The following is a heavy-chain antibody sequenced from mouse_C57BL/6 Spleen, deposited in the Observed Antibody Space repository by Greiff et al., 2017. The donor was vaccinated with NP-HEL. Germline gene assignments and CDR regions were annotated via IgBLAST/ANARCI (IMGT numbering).Heavy chain of an antibody. Sequence: EVQLQQSGAELVKPGASVKLSCTASGFNIKDYYMHWVKQRTEQGLEWIGRIDPEDGETKYAPKFQGKATITADTSSNTAYLQLSSLTSEDTAVYYCASGEEFITTVVAPRDYWGQGTSVTVSS. CDR2: IDPEDGET. J-gene: IGHJ4*01. V-gene: IGHV14-2*01. CDR3: ASGEEFITTVVAPRDY. CDR1: GFNIKDYY. D-gene: IGHD1-1*01.